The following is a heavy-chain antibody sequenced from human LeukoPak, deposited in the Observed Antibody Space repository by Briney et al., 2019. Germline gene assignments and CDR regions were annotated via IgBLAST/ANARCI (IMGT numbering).Heavy chain of an antibody. J-gene: IGHJ6*02. D-gene: IGHD3-10*01. V-gene: IGHV3-30*18. Sequence: PGGSLRLSCAASGFTFSSYGMHWVRQAPGKGLEWVAVISYDGSNKYYADSVKGRFTISRDNSKNTLYLQMNSLRAEDTAEYYCAKDKGEWMVRGDGMDVWGQGTTVTVSS. CDR2: ISYDGSNK. CDR1: GFTFSSYG. CDR3: AKDKGEWMVRGDGMDV.